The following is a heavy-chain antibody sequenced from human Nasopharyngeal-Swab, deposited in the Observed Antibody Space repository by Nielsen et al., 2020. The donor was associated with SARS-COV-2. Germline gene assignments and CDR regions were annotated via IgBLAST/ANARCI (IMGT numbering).Heavy chain of an antibody. CDR2: IKQDGSEK. J-gene: IGHJ3*02. D-gene: IGHD1-26*01. V-gene: IGHV3-7*01. CDR3: ARDGLGGATTGFDI. Sequence: WIRQPPGKGLEWVANIKQDGSEKYYEDSEKGRFTISRDNAKNSLYLQMNSLRAEDTAVYYCARDGLGGATTGFDIWGQGTMVTVSS.